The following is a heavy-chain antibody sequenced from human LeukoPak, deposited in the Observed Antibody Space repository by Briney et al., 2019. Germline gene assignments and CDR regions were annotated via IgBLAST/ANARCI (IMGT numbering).Heavy chain of an antibody. CDR2: ISSSSSTI. CDR1: GFTFSSYS. D-gene: IGHD3-16*01. V-gene: IGHV3-48*01. J-gene: IGHJ3*02. CDR3: ARDGAPDAFDI. Sequence: PGGSLRLSCAASGFTFSSYSVNWVRQAPGKGLEWVSYISSSSSTIYYADSVKGRFTISRDNANNSLYLQMNSLRAEGTAVYYCARDGAPDAFDIWGQGTMVTVSS.